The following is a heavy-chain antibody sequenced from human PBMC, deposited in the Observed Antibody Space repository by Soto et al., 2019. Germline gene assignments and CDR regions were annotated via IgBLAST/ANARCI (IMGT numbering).Heavy chain of an antibody. D-gene: IGHD3-3*01. CDR1: GYTFSSYG. J-gene: IGHJ6*02. CDR2: IIPIFGTA. CDR3: ALGGITIFGVVYYYYGMDV. V-gene: IGHV1-69*01. Sequence: SSLKVSCKASGYTFSSYGISWVRQGPGRGLGWMGGIIPIFGTANYAQKFQGRVTITADESTSTAYMELSSLRSEDTAVYYCALGGITIFGVVYYYYGMDVWGQGTTVTVS.